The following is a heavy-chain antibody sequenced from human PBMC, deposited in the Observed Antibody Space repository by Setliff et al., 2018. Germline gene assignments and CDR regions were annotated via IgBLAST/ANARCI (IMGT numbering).Heavy chain of an antibody. J-gene: IGHJ3*02. CDR3: ASVGEIVVASLSGFWDT. V-gene: IGHV4-34*01. CDR2: INHSGST. CDR1: GGSFSTYY. Sequence: PSETLSLTCAVYGGSFSTYYWIWIRQPPRKGLEWIGEINHSGSTNYNPSLKSRVTISVDTSKNQFSLKLSSVTATDTAIYYCASVGEIVVASLSGFWDTWGQGTMVTVSS. D-gene: IGHD3-22*01.